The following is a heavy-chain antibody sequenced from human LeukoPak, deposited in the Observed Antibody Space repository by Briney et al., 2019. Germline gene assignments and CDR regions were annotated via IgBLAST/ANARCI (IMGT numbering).Heavy chain of an antibody. CDR2: INPNSGGT. CDR3: ARARDVARGYYYYGMDV. CDR1: AYTFTVCY. V-gene: IGHV1-2*02. Sequence: GASVNVSCKASAYTFTVCYIHWVRQAPGQGHEWMGWINPNSGGTNYAQKFQGRVTRTRDTSISTAYMELSRLRSDDTAVYYCARARDVARGYYYYGMDVWGQGTTVTVSS. D-gene: IGHD5-12*01. J-gene: IGHJ6*02.